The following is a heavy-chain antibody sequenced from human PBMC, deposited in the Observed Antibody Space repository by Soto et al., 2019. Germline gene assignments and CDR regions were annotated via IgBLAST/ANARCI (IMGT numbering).Heavy chain of an antibody. CDR3: AIDLNIVVVPAAIGGFDP. J-gene: IGHJ5*02. Sequence: EVQLAESGGGLVQPGGSLRRSCAASGFTFSSYWMSWVRQATGKGLELLANIKQDGSEKYYVESVKGRFTISRDNDKNSLYLQMNSLRAEDTAVYYCAIDLNIVVVPAAIGGFDPWGQGTLVTVSS. CDR2: IKQDGSEK. CDR1: GFTFSSYW. D-gene: IGHD2-2*01. V-gene: IGHV3-7*01.